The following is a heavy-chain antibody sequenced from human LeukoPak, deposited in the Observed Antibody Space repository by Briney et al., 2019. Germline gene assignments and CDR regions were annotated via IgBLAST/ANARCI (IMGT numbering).Heavy chain of an antibody. CDR2: GST. J-gene: IGHJ6*02. Sequence: SETLSLTCTVSGDSISTGNYYWSWIRQPAGKGLEWIGRGSTNYNPSLKSRVTISVDTSKNHFSLKLTSVTAADTAVYYCARGVVIAEGEGMDVWGQGTTVTVS. V-gene: IGHV4-61*02. CDR1: GDSISTGNYY. CDR3: ARGVVIAEGEGMDV. D-gene: IGHD2-21*01.